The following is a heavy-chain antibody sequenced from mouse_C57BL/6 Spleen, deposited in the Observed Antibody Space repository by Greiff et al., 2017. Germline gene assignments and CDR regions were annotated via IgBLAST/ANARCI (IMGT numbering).Heavy chain of an antibody. CDR3: ASHYGNSAWFAY. Sequence: VKLQQSGPELVKPGASVKISCKASGYAFSSSWMNWVKQRPGKGLEWIGRIYPGDGDTNYNGKFKGKATLTADKSSSTAYMQLSSLTSEDSAVYFCASHYGNSAWFAYWGQGTLVTVSA. V-gene: IGHV1-82*01. CDR1: GYAFSSSW. D-gene: IGHD2-1*01. J-gene: IGHJ3*01. CDR2: IYPGDGDT.